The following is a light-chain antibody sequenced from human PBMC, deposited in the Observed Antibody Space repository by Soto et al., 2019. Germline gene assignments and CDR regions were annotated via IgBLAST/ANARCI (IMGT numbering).Light chain of an antibody. CDR3: SSYTSSSIDYV. Sequence: QSALTQPASVSGSPGQSITISCTGTSSDVGGYNYVSWYQQHPGKAPKLMIYEVSNRPSGVSNRFSGSKSGNTASLPISGRQAEAEAEYYCSSYTSSSIDYVFGTGTKLAVL. V-gene: IGLV2-14*01. CDR1: SSDVGGYNY. CDR2: EVS. J-gene: IGLJ1*01.